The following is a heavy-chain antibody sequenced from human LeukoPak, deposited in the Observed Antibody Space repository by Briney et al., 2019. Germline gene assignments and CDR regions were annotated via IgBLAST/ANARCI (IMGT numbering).Heavy chain of an antibody. J-gene: IGHJ4*02. CDR3: ARGAPHKKNYDYVWGSYRPPYYYFDY. D-gene: IGHD3-16*02. CDR1: GGSFSGYY. CDR2: INHSGST. Sequence: SETLSLTCAVYGGSFSGYYWSWIRQPPGKGLEWIGEINHSGSTNYNPSLKSRGTISVDTCKNQFSLKLSSVTAADTAVFYCARGAPHKKNYDYVWGSYRPPYYYFDYWGQGTLVTVSS. V-gene: IGHV4-34*01.